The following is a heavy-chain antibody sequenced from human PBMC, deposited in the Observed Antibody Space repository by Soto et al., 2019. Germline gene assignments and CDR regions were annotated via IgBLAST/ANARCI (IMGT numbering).Heavy chain of an antibody. D-gene: IGHD2-21*01. CDR2: INYDGSSK. CDR3: ARCKQKVIHCAMDV. V-gene: IGHV3-33*01. J-gene: IGHJ6*02. CDR1: GFTFSAYG. Sequence: QVHLVESGGGAVQAGRSLRVSCATSGFTFSAYGMHWVRQAPGKGLEWVAFINYDGSSKFYGDSVKGRFTVSRDNSKNTLFLQLSSLRGEDTATYYCARCKQKVIHCAMDVWGQGATVTVTS.